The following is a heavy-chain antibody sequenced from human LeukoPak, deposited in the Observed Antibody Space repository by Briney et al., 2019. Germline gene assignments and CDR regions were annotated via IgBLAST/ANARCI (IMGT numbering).Heavy chain of an antibody. D-gene: IGHD6-19*01. CDR2: INHSGST. CDR1: GGSFSGYY. CDR3: ARVSGSSGWYYFDY. J-gene: IGHJ4*02. Sequence: SETLSLTCAVYGGSFSGYYWSWIRQPPGKGLEWIGEINHSGSTNYNPSLKSRVTISVDTSKNQFSLKLSSVTAADTAVYYCARVSGSSGWYYFDYWGQGTLVTVSS. V-gene: IGHV4-34*01.